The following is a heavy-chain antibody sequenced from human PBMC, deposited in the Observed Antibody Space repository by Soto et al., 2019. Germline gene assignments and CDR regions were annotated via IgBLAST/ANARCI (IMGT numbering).Heavy chain of an antibody. CDR1: GFTFSSYG. CDR3: ANTPPRLDIVGARGDRGY. V-gene: IGHV3-30*18. Sequence: QVPLVESGGGVVQPGRSLRLSCAASGFTFSSYGMHWVRQAPGKGLEWVAVISYDGSNKYYADSVKGRFTISRDNSKNTLYLQMNSLRAEDTAVYYCANTPPRLDIVGARGDRGYWGQGTLVTVSS. CDR2: ISYDGSNK. J-gene: IGHJ4*02. D-gene: IGHD1-26*01.